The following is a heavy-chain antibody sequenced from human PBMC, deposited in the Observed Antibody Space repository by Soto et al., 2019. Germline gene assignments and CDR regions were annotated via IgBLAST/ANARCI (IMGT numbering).Heavy chain of an antibody. V-gene: IGHV3-23*01. CDR1: EFTVSGHA. D-gene: IGHD2-15*01. CDR2: ITAAGGT. J-gene: IGHJ3*02. CDR3: APHVSCSGGSCQYDAFAI. Sequence: PGGSLRLSCEGSEFTVSGHAMTWIRQAPGKGPEWVSTITAAGGTYYADSVKGRFAMSRDTSENTLYLQMNSLGAEDTAAYYCAPHVSCSGGSCQYDAFAIRGQGTMVTVS.